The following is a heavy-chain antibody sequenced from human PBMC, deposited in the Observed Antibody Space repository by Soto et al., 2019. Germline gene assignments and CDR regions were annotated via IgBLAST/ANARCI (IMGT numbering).Heavy chain of an antibody. CDR3: ARGGVSTRTCDY. D-gene: IGHD3-3*01. CDR2: IYPSDSDT. Sequence: GESLKISCKGSGYNFASYWIAWVRQMPGKGLELMGIIYPSDSDTRYRPSFQGQVTISADKSISSAYLQWSSLRASDTAMYYCARGGVSTRTCDYWGQGTSGTVSA. J-gene: IGHJ4*02. CDR1: GYNFASYW. V-gene: IGHV5-51*01.